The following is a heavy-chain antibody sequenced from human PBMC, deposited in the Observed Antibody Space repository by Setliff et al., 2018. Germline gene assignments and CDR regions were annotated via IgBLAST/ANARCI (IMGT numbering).Heavy chain of an antibody. CDR2: IYTSGST. V-gene: IGHV4-4*07. Sequence: SETLSLTCTVSGGSISSYYWSWIRQPAGKGLEWIGRIYTSGSTNYIPSLKSRVTMSVDTSKNQFSLKLSSVTAADTAVYYCARDRRGYSYGSLGYYYYYMDVWGKGTTVTVSS. J-gene: IGHJ6*03. D-gene: IGHD5-18*01. CDR1: GGSISSYY. CDR3: ARDRRGYSYGSLGYYYYYMDV.